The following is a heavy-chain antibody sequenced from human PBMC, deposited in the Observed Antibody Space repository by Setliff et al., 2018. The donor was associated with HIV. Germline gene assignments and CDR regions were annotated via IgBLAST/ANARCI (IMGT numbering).Heavy chain of an antibody. V-gene: IGHV4-4*02. CDR3: TSGRTMPTLTT. CDR1: GGSISTRYW. J-gene: IGHJ4*02. Sequence: SETLSLTCAVSGGSISTRYWWSWVRQTPGKGLEWIGDINHFGSTNYNPSLKSRVTISVDTSKNQFSLALTSVTAADTAVYFCTSGRTMPTLTTWGQGTLVTVS. CDR2: INHFGST. D-gene: IGHD2-2*01.